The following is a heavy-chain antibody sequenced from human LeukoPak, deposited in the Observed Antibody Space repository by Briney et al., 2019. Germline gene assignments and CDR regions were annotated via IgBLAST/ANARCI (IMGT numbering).Heavy chain of an antibody. J-gene: IGHJ4*02. Sequence: ASVKVSCKASGYTFTSYDINWVRQATGQGLEWMGWMNPNSGNTGYAQKFRGRVTITRNTSISTAYMELSSLRAEDTAVYYCAKISLSSSWSSIPYYFDYWGQGTLVTVSS. CDR1: GYTFTSYD. CDR2: MNPNSGNT. CDR3: AKISLSSSWSSIPYYFDY. V-gene: IGHV1-8*03. D-gene: IGHD6-13*01.